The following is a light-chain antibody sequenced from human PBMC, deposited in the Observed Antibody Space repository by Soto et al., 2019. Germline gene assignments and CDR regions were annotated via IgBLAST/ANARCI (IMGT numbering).Light chain of an antibody. Sequence: SALTQPRSVSGSPGQSVTISCTGTSSDVGGYNYVSWYQQHPGKAPKLMIYDVSKRPSGVPDHFSGSKSGNTASLTISGLQAEDEADYYCCSYAGSYTWVFGGGTKLTVL. V-gene: IGLV2-11*01. CDR3: CSYAGSYTWV. J-gene: IGLJ3*02. CDR2: DVS. CDR1: SSDVGGYNY.